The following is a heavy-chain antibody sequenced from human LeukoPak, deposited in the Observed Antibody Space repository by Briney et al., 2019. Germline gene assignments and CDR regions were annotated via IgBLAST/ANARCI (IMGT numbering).Heavy chain of an antibody. CDR3: ARAVDYDFWSGYPNWFDP. Sequence: SETLSLTCTLSGGSISSYYWSWLRQPPGKGLEWIGYIYYSGSTNYNPSLTSRVTISVDTSKNQFSLKLSSVTAADTAVYYCARAVDYDFWSGYPNWFDPWGQGTLVTVSS. J-gene: IGHJ5*02. D-gene: IGHD3-3*01. CDR2: IYYSGST. V-gene: IGHV4-59*01. CDR1: GGSISSYY.